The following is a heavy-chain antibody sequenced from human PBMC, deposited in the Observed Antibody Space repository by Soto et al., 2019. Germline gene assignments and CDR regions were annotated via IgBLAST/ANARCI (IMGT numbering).Heavy chain of an antibody. V-gene: IGHV4-59*13. Sequence: PSETLSLTCTISGGSFGTNYWSWTRQAPGKGLEWIGYTYHTGSTKYNPSLKSRATISVDTSKNQFSLTLNSAAAADTAVYYCATDSAGRGPFDPWGQGILVTVSS. CDR3: ATDSAGRGPFDP. D-gene: IGHD3-10*01. CDR2: TYHTGST. CDR1: GGSFGTNY. J-gene: IGHJ5*02.